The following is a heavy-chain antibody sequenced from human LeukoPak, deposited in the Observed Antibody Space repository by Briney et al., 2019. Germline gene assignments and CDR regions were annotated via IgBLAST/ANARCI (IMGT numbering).Heavy chain of an antibody. CDR2: IYDSGSA. CDR3: ARVLQNYYHLDV. Sequence: SETLSLTCTVSGVSINSHYWSWIRQPPGKGLGWIGFIYDSGSANYKSSLGSRVTMTLDTSKNQFSLKLNSVTAADTAVYYCARVLQNYYHLDVWGKGTTVTVSS. CDR1: GVSINSHY. J-gene: IGHJ6*03. V-gene: IGHV4-59*11. D-gene: IGHD3-3*01.